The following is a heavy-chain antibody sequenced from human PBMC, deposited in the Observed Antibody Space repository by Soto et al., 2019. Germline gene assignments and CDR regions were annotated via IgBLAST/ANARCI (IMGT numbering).Heavy chain of an antibody. J-gene: IGHJ4*02. CDR3: VRGGNPYHYASSGPGTFDK. CDR1: GDSVSGGDFY. CDR2: TSFSGYT. Sequence: QVQLQESGPGLVKPSQTLSLTCTGSGDSVSGGDFYWSWIRQPPGKALEGIGYTSFSGYTSYIPFLKRRVTISVDMSKSQFSLRLTAVTAADTAIYYCVRGGNPYHYASSGPGTFDKWGQGTLVSVSS. D-gene: IGHD3-10*01. V-gene: IGHV4-30-4*01.